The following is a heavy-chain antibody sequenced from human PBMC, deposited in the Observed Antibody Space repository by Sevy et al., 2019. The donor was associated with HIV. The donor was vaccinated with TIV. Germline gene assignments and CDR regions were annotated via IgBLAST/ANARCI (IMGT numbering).Heavy chain of an antibody. D-gene: IGHD3-10*01. CDR1: GFTFRTFG. V-gene: IGHV3-33*01. Sequence: GGSLRLSCAASGFTFRTFGMHWVRQAPGKGLEWVAFIWYVENTKYYAASVKGRFTISRDNSNNTLYLQMNSLRAEDTAVYYCARDMRFGELLWSGWFDPWGQGTLVTVSS. CDR3: ARDMRFGELLWSGWFDP. J-gene: IGHJ5*02. CDR2: IWYVENTK.